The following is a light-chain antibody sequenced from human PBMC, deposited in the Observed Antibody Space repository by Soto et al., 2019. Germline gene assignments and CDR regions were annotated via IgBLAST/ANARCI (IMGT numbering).Light chain of an antibody. Sequence: DIVLTQSPGTLSLSPGERASLSXRASQSVSSGHLAWYQQKPGQAPRLLIYGASSRATGIPDRFSGSGSGTDFTLTISRLEPEDYAVYYCQQYGHSLWTFGQGTKVDIK. CDR3: QQYGHSLWT. CDR1: QSVSSGH. V-gene: IGKV3-20*01. J-gene: IGKJ1*01. CDR2: GAS.